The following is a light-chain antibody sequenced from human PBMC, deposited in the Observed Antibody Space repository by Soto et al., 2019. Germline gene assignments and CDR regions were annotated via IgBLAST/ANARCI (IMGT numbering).Light chain of an antibody. V-gene: IGKV3-15*01. CDR1: QSVGTH. Sequence: EILLTQSPDTLSVSLGERATLSCRASQSVGTHLAWYQQKPGQAPRLLIFDASKRTTGTPDRFSGSGSGTDFTLTISGLQSDDLPVYYCQQKSEWRTFGQGTKVDI. CDR3: QQKSEWRT. CDR2: DAS. J-gene: IGKJ1*01.